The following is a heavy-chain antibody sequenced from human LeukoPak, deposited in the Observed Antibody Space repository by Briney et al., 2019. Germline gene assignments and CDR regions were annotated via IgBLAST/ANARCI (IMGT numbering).Heavy chain of an antibody. CDR3: AKGMRQLVPPYYYYYYMDV. V-gene: IGHV3-23*01. J-gene: IGHJ6*03. Sequence: GGTLRLSCAASGFIFSSHGMNWVRQAPGKGLEWVSGISPSGDITYYADSVKGRFTISRDNSKNTVYLQMDSLRFEDAAVYYCAKGMRQLVPPYYYYYYMDVWGKGTTVTVSS. CDR2: ISPSGDIT. CDR1: GFIFSSHG. D-gene: IGHD6-6*01.